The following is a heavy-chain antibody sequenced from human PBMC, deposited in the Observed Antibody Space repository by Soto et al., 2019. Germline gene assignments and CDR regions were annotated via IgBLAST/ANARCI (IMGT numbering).Heavy chain of an antibody. CDR3: ARDGGIPMVRGVTNWFEP. D-gene: IGHD3-10*01. CDR1: GYTFTSYA. Sequence: ASVKVSCKASGYTFTSYAMHWVRQAPGQRLEWMGWINAGNGNTKYSQKFQGRVTITRDTSASTAYMELSSLRSEDTAVYYCARDGGIPMVRGVTNWFEPWGQGTLVTVSS. J-gene: IGHJ5*02. CDR2: INAGNGNT. V-gene: IGHV1-3*01.